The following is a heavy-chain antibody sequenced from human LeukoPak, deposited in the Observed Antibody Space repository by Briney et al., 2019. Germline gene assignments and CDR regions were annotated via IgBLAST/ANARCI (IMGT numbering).Heavy chain of an antibody. V-gene: IGHV4-34*01. CDR3: ARVMAARREDLNWFDP. J-gene: IGHJ5*02. CDR2: IYYSGNT. CDR1: GGSFSDYS. D-gene: IGHD6-6*01. Sequence: SETLSLTCAVYGGSFSDYSWTWIRQPPGKGLEWIGSIYYSGNTYNPSLKSRVTISVDSSKNRFSLNLTSVNAADTAVYYCARVMAARREDLNWFDPWGQGTLVTVSS.